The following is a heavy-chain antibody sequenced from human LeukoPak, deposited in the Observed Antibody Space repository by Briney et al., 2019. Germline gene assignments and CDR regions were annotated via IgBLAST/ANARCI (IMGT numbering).Heavy chain of an antibody. CDR3: ARDRSGSFDFDY. D-gene: IGHD1-26*01. CDR2: IYHSGST. CDR1: GYSISSGYY. V-gene: IGHV4-38-2*02. Sequence: SETLSLTCTVSGYSISSGYYWGWIRQPPGKGLEWIGSIYHSGSTYYNPSLKSRVTISVDTSKNQFSLKLSSVTAADTAVYYCARDRSGSFDFDYWGQGTLVTVSS. J-gene: IGHJ4*02.